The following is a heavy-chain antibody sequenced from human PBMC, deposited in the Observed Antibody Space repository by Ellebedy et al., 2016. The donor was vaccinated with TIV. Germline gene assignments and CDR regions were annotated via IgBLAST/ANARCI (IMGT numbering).Heavy chain of an antibody. D-gene: IGHD5-18*01. CDR2: IIPIFDTT. CDR1: GGTFSSYA. Sequence: AASVKVSCKASGGTFSSYAISWARQAPGQGLEWMGRIIPIFDTTNYAQKFQGRVTITADESTSTAYMELSSLTSEDTAVYYCTRGFRAAMVQLDYWGQGTLVTVSS. J-gene: IGHJ4*02. CDR3: TRGFRAAMVQLDY. V-gene: IGHV1-69*13.